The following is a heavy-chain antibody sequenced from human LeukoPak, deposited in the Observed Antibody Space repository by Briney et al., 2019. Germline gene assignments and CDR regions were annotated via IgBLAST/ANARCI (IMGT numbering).Heavy chain of an antibody. V-gene: IGHV3-15*01. J-gene: IGHJ4*02. D-gene: IGHD3-22*01. CDR3: TTVYSDSSGYYFNYCDY. CDR2: IKSKTDGETT. CDR1: GFTVSNAW. Sequence: GGSLRLSCAASGFTVSNAWMSWVRQAPGKELEWVGRIKSKTDGETTDYAAPVKGRFTISRDDSKNTLYLQMNSLKTEDTAVYYCTTVYSDSSGYYFNYCDYWGQGTLVTVST.